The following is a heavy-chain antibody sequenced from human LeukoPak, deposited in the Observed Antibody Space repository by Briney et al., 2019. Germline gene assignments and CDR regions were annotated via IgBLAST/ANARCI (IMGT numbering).Heavy chain of an antibody. V-gene: IGHV4-34*01. Sequence: KTSETLSLTCAVYGGSFSGYYWSWIRQPPGKGLEWIGEINHSGSTNYNPSLKSRVTISVDTSKNQFSLKLSSVTAADTAVYYCARGRIRNHIVLMAYAARDAFDIWGQGTMVTVSS. D-gene: IGHD2-8*01. CDR2: INHSGST. J-gene: IGHJ3*02. CDR1: GGSFSGYY. CDR3: ARGRIRNHIVLMAYAARDAFDI.